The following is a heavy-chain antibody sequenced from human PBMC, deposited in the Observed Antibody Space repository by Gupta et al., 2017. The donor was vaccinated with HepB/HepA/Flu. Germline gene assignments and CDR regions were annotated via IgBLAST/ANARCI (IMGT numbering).Heavy chain of an antibody. CDR3: ARDLEYYDSSGYHSWFDP. V-gene: IGHV1-69*01. D-gene: IGHD3-22*01. J-gene: IGHJ5*02. Sequence: HVQLVQSVAEVKNPRSSVKVSCKASGSNFSSYAISWVRQPPGQGLEWMGGIIPIFGTANYAQKFQGRVTITADESTSTAYMELSSLRSEDTAVYYCARDLEYYDSSGYHSWFDPWGQGTLVTVSS. CDR2: IIPIFGTA. CDR1: GSNFSSYA.